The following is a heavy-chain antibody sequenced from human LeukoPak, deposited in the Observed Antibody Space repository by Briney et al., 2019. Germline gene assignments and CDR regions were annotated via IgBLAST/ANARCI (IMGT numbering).Heavy chain of an antibody. Sequence: SETLSLTCTVSRGSISSSSYYWGWLRHPPGKGLEWIGSIFYSGSTYYNPSLKSRVTISVDTSKNQFSLKLSSVTAADTAVYHCARLPRIGYSYGYVGGYFDYWGQGTLVTVSS. D-gene: IGHD5-18*01. CDR1: RGSISSSSYY. CDR2: IFYSGST. V-gene: IGHV4-39*01. J-gene: IGHJ4*02. CDR3: ARLPRIGYSYGYVGGYFDY.